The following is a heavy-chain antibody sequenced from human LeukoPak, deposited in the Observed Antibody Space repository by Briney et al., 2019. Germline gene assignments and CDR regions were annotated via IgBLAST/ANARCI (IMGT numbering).Heavy chain of an antibody. CDR1: GFTFSSHS. Sequence: GGSLRLSCAASGFTFSSHSMNWVRQAPGKGLEWVSYISSSSSTIYYADSVKGRFTISRDNSKNTLYLQMNSLRAEDTAVYYCARGVGSGWYLSPDYWGQGTLVTVSS. V-gene: IGHV3-48*01. CDR3: ARGVGSGWYLSPDY. J-gene: IGHJ4*02. D-gene: IGHD6-19*01. CDR2: ISSSSSTI.